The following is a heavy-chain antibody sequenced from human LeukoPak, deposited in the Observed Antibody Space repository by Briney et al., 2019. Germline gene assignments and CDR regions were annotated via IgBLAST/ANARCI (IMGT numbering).Heavy chain of an antibody. V-gene: IGHV4-39*01. CDR3: ARLGSGWYFDY. CDR2: IYYSGST. Sequence: SETLSLTCTVSGGSISSSSYYWGWIRQPPGKGLEWIGSIYYSGSTYYNPSLKSRVTIPVDTSKNQFSLKLSSVTAADTAVYYCARLGSGWYFDYWGQGTLVTVSS. J-gene: IGHJ4*02. CDR1: GGSISSSSYY. D-gene: IGHD6-19*01.